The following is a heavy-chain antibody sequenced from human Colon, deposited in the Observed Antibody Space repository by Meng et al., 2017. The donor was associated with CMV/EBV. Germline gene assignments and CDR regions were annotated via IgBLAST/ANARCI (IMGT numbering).Heavy chain of an antibody. CDR2: IRHVASDK. CDR1: GFTFSDYG. Sequence: GESLKISCTASGFTFSDYGMHWVRQTPGTGLEWVIYIRHVASDKYYADSVRGRFTISRDNSKNTLYLQMNNLRPEDTAVYYCAKDIGTWTRGYYFDYWGQGTLVTVSS. J-gene: IGHJ4*02. CDR3: AKDIGTWTRGYYFDY. D-gene: IGHD2-15*01. V-gene: IGHV3-30*02.